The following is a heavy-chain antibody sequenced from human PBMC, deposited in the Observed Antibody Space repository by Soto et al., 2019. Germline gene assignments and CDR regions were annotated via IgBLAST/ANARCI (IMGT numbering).Heavy chain of an antibody. CDR3: ARAGGSENHGLDV. V-gene: IGHV3-48*01. CDR1: GFTFSSYS. J-gene: IGHJ6*02. D-gene: IGHD2-15*01. Sequence: EVQLVESGGGLVQPGGSLRLSCAASGFTFSSYSMHWVRQAPGKGLEWVSYISSSSSTIYYARFTISRDNAKNSLYLQMNSLRAEDTAVYYCARAGGSENHGLDVWGQGTTVTVSS. CDR2: ISSSSSTI.